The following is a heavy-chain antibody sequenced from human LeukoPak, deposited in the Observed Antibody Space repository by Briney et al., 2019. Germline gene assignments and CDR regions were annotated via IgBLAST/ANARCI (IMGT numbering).Heavy chain of an antibody. V-gene: IGHV3-7*03. CDR2: IKQDGSEK. CDR3: ARDGYSYGSGMDV. CDR1: GFTFSTYG. Sequence: GGSLRLSCAASGFTFSTYGMSWVRQASGKGLEWVASIKQDGSEKNYVDSVKGRFTISRDNSKNTLYLQMNSLRAEDTAVYYCARDGYSYGSGMDVWGQGTTVTVSS. J-gene: IGHJ6*02. D-gene: IGHD5-18*01.